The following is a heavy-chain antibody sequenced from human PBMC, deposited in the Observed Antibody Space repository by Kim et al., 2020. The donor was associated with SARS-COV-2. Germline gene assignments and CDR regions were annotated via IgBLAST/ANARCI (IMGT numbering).Heavy chain of an antibody. CDR2: IWYDGSNK. J-gene: IGHJ3*02. CDR3: AKTYGSYFAHDAFDI. D-gene: IGHD1-26*01. V-gene: IGHV3-33*06. Sequence: GGSLRLSCAASGFTFSSYGMHWVRQAPGKGLEWVAVIWYDGSNKYYADSVKGRFTISRDNSKNTLYLQMNSLRAEDTAVYYCAKTYGSYFAHDAFDIWGQGTMVTVSS. CDR1: GFTFSSYG.